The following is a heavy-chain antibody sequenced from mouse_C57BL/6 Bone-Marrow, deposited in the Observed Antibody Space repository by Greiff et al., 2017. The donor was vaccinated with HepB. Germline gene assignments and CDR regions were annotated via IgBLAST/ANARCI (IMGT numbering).Heavy chain of an antibody. CDR1: GFTFSDYY. CDR3: ARCGYDCFDY. D-gene: IGHD2-2*01. Sequence: GQLKESGGGLVQPGGSLKLSCAASGFTFSDYYMYWVRQTPEKRLEWVAYISNGGGSTYYPDTVKGRFTISRDNAKNTLYLQMSRLKSEDTAMYYCARCGYDCFDYWGQGTTLTVSS. V-gene: IGHV5-12*01. CDR2: ISNGGGST. J-gene: IGHJ2*01.